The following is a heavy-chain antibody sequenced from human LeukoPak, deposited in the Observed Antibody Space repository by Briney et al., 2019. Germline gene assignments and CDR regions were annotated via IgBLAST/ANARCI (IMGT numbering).Heavy chain of an antibody. Sequence: GGSLRLSCAASRFAFSSYAMSWVRQAPGKGLEWVSGVRDSGGSTYYADSVKGRFTISRDNSKSTLYLQMNSLRAEDTALYYCAKEVLGGSYSSIDYWGQGTRVTVSS. CDR1: RFAFSSYA. D-gene: IGHD1-26*01. J-gene: IGHJ4*02. V-gene: IGHV3-23*01. CDR3: AKEVLGGSYSSIDY. CDR2: VRDSGGST.